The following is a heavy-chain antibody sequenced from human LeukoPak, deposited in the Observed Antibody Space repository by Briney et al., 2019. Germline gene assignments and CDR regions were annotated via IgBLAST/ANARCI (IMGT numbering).Heavy chain of an antibody. CDR2: IYTSGST. CDR3: ATPGTVTTVMYFHY. CDR1: GGSISSYY. Sequence: SETLSLTWTVSGGSISSYYWSWIRQPAGKGLEWIGRIYTSGSTNYNPSLKSRVTMSVDTSKNQFSLKLSSVTAADTAVYYCATPGTVTTVMYFHYWGRGTLVTVSS. D-gene: IGHD4-11*01. J-gene: IGHJ4*02. V-gene: IGHV4-4*07.